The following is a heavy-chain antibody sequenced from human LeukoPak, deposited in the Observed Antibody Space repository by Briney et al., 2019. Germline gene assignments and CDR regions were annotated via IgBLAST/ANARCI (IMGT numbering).Heavy chain of an antibody. CDR2: ISTYNANT. V-gene: IGHV1-18*01. CDR1: GYTFTNYG. D-gene: IGHD6-13*01. J-gene: IGHJ5*02. CDR3: ARKTIAGGYNWFDP. Sequence: ASVKVSCKASGYTFTNYGISWVRQAPGQGLEWMGRISTYNANTNYAQKLQGRVTMTTDTSTSTAYMELRSLRSDDTAVYYCARKTIAGGYNWFDPWGQGTLVTVSS.